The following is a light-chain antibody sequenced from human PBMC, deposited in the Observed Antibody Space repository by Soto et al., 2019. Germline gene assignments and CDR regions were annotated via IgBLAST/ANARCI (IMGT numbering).Light chain of an antibody. CDR1: QSVTRK. CDR2: DAS. CDR3: QRYSDCPGT. V-gene: IGKV3-15*01. J-gene: IGKJ1*01. Sequence: EILMTQSPASLSVSPGEGATLSCRASQSVTRKLAWYQQKPGRAPRLLISDASTRATDIPPRFSGSGSGTDFPPPTSTLLFFFIAFFYCQRYSDCPGTSGKGTRVE.